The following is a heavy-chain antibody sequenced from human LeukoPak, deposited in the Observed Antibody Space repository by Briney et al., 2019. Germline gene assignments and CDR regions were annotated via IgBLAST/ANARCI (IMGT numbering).Heavy chain of an antibody. V-gene: IGHV4-4*07. CDR2: ISSSGST. J-gene: IGHJ4*02. D-gene: IGHD3-10*01. Sequence: SETLSLTCTLSIGSICRYYGSWIRHPAGRGLEWIGRISSSGSTNYTPSLKSRLTISVDTSKNQFSLKLSSVTAADTAVYYCARAPRLWFGELLPIDYWGQGTLVTVSS. CDR1: IGSICRYY. CDR3: ARAPRLWFGELLPIDY.